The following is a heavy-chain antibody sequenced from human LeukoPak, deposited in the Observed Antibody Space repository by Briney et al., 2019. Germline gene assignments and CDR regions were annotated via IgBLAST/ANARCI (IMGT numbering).Heavy chain of an antibody. D-gene: IGHD3-22*01. CDR3: ANPRDRGYYFYFDY. CDR2: FSGSGGST. V-gene: IGHV3-23*01. Sequence: GGSLRLSCAASGFTFRSYAMSWVRQAPGEGLEWVSGFSGSGGSTYYADSVKGRFTISRDNSRNTLYLQMNSLRAEDTAVYYCANPRDRGYYFYFDYWGQGTLVTVSS. J-gene: IGHJ4*02. CDR1: GFTFRSYA.